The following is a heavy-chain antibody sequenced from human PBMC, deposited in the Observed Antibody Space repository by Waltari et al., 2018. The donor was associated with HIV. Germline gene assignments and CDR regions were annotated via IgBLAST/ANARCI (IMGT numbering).Heavy chain of an antibody. D-gene: IGHD3-22*01. CDR2: IWYDGENK. CDR3: ARGGYYYDISGYYHY. Sequence: QVQLVESGGGVVKPGRSLRLSCAASGFTFRNFSMHWVRQAPGKGLEWVAVIWYDGENKYYADSVKGRFTISRDNSKNTLYLQMNSLRVEDTAVYYCARGGYYYDISGYYHYWGQGTLVTVSS. V-gene: IGHV3-33*01. CDR1: GFTFRNFS. J-gene: IGHJ4*02.